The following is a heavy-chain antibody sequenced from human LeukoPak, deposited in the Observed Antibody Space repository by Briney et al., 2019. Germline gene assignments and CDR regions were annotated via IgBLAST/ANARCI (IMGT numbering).Heavy chain of an antibody. V-gene: IGHV4-61*02. Sequence: SETLSLTCTVSGGSISSGSYYWSWIRQPAGKGLVWIGRIYASGSTNYNPSLKSRVTISVDTSKNQFSLKLSSVTAADTAVYYCARDSFNGWFDYWGQGTLVTVSS. CDR2: IYASGST. CDR1: GGSISSGSYY. J-gene: IGHJ4*02. CDR3: ARDSFNGWFDY. D-gene: IGHD2-8*01.